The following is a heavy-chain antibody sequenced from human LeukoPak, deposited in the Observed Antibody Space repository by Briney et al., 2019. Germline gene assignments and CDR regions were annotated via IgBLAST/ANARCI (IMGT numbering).Heavy chain of an antibody. CDR2: IRYDGSNK. Sequence: GGSLRLSCAASGFTFSSYGMHWVRQAPGKGLEWVAFIRYDGSNKYYADSVKGRFTVSRDNSKNTLFLLMNSLRAEDTAVYYCAKDSSGYYSEGDYWGQGTLVTVSS. V-gene: IGHV3-30*02. D-gene: IGHD3-22*01. CDR1: GFTFSSYG. CDR3: AKDSSGYYSEGDY. J-gene: IGHJ4*02.